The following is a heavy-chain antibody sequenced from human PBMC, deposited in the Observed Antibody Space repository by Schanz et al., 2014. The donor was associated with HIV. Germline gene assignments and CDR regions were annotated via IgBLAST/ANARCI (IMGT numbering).Heavy chain of an antibody. V-gene: IGHV3-30*03. CDR1: GFTFDSYG. CDR3: ARDLNVGRHFDH. J-gene: IGHJ4*02. CDR2: ISYDGRNK. Sequence: QVRLVESGGGVVRPGRSLRLSCAASGFTFDSYGMHWVRQAPGKGLEWVAVISYDGRNKYYADSVKGRFTISRDNSKNTLYLQVKSLRAEDTAVYYCARDLNVGRHFDHWGQGTLVTVSS. D-gene: IGHD1-26*01.